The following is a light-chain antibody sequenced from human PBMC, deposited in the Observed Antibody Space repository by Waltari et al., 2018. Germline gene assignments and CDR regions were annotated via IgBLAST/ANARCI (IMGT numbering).Light chain of an antibody. CDR2: AAS. J-gene: IGKJ2*01. V-gene: IGKV1-39*01. Sequence: DIQMTQSPSSLSASVGDRVTITCRASQSTSSYLNWYQEKPGKAPRLLIYAASSLQSGVPSRFSGRGSGTDFTLTISSLQPEDFATYYCQQSYSYWYTFGQGTKLEIK. CDR3: QQSYSYWYT. CDR1: QSTSSY.